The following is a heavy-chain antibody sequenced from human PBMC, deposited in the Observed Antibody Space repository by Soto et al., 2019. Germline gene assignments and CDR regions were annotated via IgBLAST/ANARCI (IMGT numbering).Heavy chain of an antibody. J-gene: IGHJ4*02. CDR3: ARSYGSGRRAFDF. V-gene: IGHV1-69*02. CDR1: GDTFSTYT. Sequence: QVHLVQSGAEVKKPGSSVKVSCKASGDTFSTYTINWVRQAPGQRLEWMGRISPMLGMSNYALKFQGRVTSTADRSTTTVRLHLSSLRSADSAVSSCARSYGSGRRAFDFWGQGALGTASS. D-gene: IGHD3-10*01. CDR2: ISPMLGMS.